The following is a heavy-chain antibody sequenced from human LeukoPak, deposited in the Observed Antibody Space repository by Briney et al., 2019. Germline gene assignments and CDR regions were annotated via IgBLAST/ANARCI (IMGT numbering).Heavy chain of an antibody. CDR1: GFTFSSYA. J-gene: IGHJ6*02. Sequence: GGSLRLSCAASGFTFSSYAMSWVRQAPGKGLEWDSLISWDGGSTYYADSVKGRFTISRDNSKNSLYLQMNSLRTEDTALYYCAKDGSTHDYGDYSAYYGMDVWGQGTTVTVSS. V-gene: IGHV3-43*02. D-gene: IGHD4-17*01. CDR3: AKDGSTHDYGDYSAYYGMDV. CDR2: ISWDGGST.